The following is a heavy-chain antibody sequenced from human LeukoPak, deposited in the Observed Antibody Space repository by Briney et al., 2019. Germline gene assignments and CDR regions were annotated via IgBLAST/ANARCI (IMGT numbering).Heavy chain of an antibody. Sequence: GGSLRLSCGASGFTFRSYAMSWVRQAPGNGLEWVSAISDGGGRTYYADSVKGRLTISRDNSKNTLYVQMNSLRAEDTALYYCARGVTTFDSWGQGTLVTVSS. CDR1: GFTFRSYA. CDR3: ARGVTTFDS. D-gene: IGHD2-21*02. CDR2: ISDGGGRT. J-gene: IGHJ4*02. V-gene: IGHV3-23*01.